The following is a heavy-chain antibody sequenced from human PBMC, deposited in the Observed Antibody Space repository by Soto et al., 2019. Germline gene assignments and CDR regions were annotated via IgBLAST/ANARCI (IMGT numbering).Heavy chain of an antibody. CDR2: ISASGSGS. Sequence: GGSLRLSCAASRFGFSTYGMTWVRRPPGKGLEWVSTISASGSGSYYTESVKGRFTVSRDNSKNTMYLQVSSLRAEDTAVYYCAKNSYGDSWNFGLDVWGQGTTVTVSS. CDR1: RFGFSTYG. V-gene: IGHV3-23*01. D-gene: IGHD4-17*01. CDR3: AKNSYGDSWNFGLDV. J-gene: IGHJ6*02.